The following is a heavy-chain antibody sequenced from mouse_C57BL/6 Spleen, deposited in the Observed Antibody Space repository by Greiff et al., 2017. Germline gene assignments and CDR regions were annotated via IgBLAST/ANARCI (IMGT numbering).Heavy chain of an antibody. J-gene: IGHJ4*01. CDR1: GYTFTDYY. CDR2: INPYNGGT. D-gene: IGHD2-2*01. V-gene: IGHV1-19*01. CDR3: APLYYGYARAMDY. Sequence: VQLQQSGPVLVKPGALVKMSCKASGYTFTDYYMNWVKQSHGKSLEWIGVINPYNGGTSYNQKFKGKATLTVDKSSSTAYMELNSLTSEDSAVYYCAPLYYGYARAMDYWGQGTSVTVSS.